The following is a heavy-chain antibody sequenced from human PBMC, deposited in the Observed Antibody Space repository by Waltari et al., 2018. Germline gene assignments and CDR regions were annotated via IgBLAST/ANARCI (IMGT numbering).Heavy chain of an antibody. V-gene: IGHV3-23*01. CDR3: AKDLIVVVAAF. CDR1: GFPFSRFA. CDR2: ISDSGGST. J-gene: IGHJ4*02. D-gene: IGHD2-15*01. Sequence: EVQLLESGGGLVQPGGSLRLSCAASGFPFSRFAIKRVRQAPGKGLEWVSTISDSGGSTYYADSVKGRFTISRDNSKNTLYLQLNSLRAEDTAVYYCAKDLIVVVAAFWGQGTLVTVSS.